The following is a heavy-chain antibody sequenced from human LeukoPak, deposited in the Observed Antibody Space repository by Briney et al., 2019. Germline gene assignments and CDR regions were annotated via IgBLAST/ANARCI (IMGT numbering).Heavy chain of an antibody. D-gene: IGHD4-11*01. CDR1: GGSFRGDYY. J-gene: IGHJ3*02. CDR2: IYSGGRI. Sequence: NPSETLSLTCTVSGGSFRGDYYWAWIRQPPGKGLEWIGRIYSGGRIYYNPSLKSRVSISIDTSNNDLSLKVTSVTAADTAGYYCARAPWAYGNYVHAFDIWGQGTMVTVSS. V-gene: IGHV4-39*07. CDR3: ARAPWAYGNYVHAFDI.